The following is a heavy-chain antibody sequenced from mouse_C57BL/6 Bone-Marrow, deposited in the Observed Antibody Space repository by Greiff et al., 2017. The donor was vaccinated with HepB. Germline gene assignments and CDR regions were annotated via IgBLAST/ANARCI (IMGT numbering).Heavy chain of an antibody. Sequence: EVQLQQSGPELVKPGASVKISCKASGYSFTDYNMNWVKQSNGKCLEWIGVINPNDGTTSYNQKFKGKATLTVDQSASTAYMQLNSLTPEDSAVYYCASITTVVATFDYWGQGTTLTVSS. J-gene: IGHJ2*01. CDR2: INPNDGTT. CDR1: GYSFTDYN. V-gene: IGHV1-39*01. CDR3: ASITTVVATFDY. D-gene: IGHD1-1*01.